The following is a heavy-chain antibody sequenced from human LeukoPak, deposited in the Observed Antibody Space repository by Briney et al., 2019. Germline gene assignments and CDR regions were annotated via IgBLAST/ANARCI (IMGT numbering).Heavy chain of an antibody. J-gene: IGHJ5*02. Sequence: SETLSLTCGVSGYSISSGYQWAWIRQSPGKGLEWIGSIYHSGSAHYNPSLKSRVTISVETSKDQFSLNMYSVTAAHTAVYYCARDPRWLTPDCTSTSCYENYFDPWGQGTLVTVSS. CDR3: ARDPRWLTPDCTSTSCYENYFDP. D-gene: IGHD2-2*01. CDR1: GYSISSGYQ. CDR2: IYHSGSA. V-gene: IGHV4-38-2*02.